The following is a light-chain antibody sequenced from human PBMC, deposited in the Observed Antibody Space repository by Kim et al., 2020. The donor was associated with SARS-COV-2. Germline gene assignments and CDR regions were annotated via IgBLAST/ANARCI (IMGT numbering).Light chain of an antibody. Sequence: GQSITISCTGTSSGVGAYSYVSWYQQHPGKAPKLIIFDVNQRPSGLSDRFSGSKSGNTASLTISGLQAEDEADYYCISYASTRSYVFGTGTKVTVL. CDR3: ISYASTRSYV. J-gene: IGLJ1*01. CDR2: DVN. V-gene: IGLV2-14*04. CDR1: SSGVGAYSY.